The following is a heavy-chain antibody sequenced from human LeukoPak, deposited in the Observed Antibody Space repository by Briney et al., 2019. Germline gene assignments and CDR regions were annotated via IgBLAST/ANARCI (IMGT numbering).Heavy chain of an antibody. D-gene: IGHD3-9*01. V-gene: IGHV3-21*01. CDR2: ISSSSIYI. J-gene: IGHJ4*02. Sequence: GGSLRLSCAASGFTFSSYSMNWVRQAPGKGLEWVSSISSSSIYIYYADSVKGRFTISRDNAKNSLYLQMNSLRAEDTAVYYCARGGYYDILTGYYREDYWGQGTLVTVSS. CDR1: GFTFSSYS. CDR3: ARGGYYDILTGYYREDY.